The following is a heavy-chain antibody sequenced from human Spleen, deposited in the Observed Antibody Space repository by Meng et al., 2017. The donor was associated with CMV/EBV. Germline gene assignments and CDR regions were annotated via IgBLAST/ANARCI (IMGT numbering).Heavy chain of an antibody. CDR3: ARTQRIAAAEPIDY. CDR2: IYHSGST. V-gene: IGHV4-38-2*02. D-gene: IGHD6-13*01. CDR1: GYSISSGYY. J-gene: IGHJ4*02. Sequence: ESLKISCTVSGYSISSGYYWGWIRQPPGKGLEWIGSIYHSGSTYYNPSLKSRVTISVDTSKNQFSLKLSSVTAADTAVYYCARTQRIAAAEPIDYWGQGTLVTVSS.